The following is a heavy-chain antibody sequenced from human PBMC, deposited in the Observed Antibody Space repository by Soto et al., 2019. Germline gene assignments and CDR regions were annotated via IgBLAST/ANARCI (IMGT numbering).Heavy chain of an antibody. CDR2: IYYSGST. V-gene: IGHV4-39*02. Sequence: MQLQESGPGLVKPSETLSLTCTVSGGSISSSHYFWDWIRQPPGKGLEWIGSIYYSGSTYYNPSLNSRVTISVDTSNNHCSLRLSSVTATDQAVYYCARAGYSSGHQFDYWGQGTLVNVAS. CDR3: ARAGYSSGHQFDY. D-gene: IGHD5-18*01. CDR1: GGSISSSHYF. J-gene: IGHJ4*02.